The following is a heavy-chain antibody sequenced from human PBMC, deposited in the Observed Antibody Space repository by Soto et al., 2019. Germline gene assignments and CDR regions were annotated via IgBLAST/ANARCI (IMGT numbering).Heavy chain of an antibody. Sequence: SETLSLTCTVSGGSISSGGYYWSWIRQHPGKGLEWIGYIYYSGSTYYNPSLKSRVTISVDTSKNQFSLKLSSVTAADTAVYSCARRAEYSYYGMDVWGQGTTVAVSS. CDR1: GGSISSGGYY. CDR2: IYYSGST. J-gene: IGHJ6*02. V-gene: IGHV4-31*03. CDR3: ARRAEYSYYGMDV.